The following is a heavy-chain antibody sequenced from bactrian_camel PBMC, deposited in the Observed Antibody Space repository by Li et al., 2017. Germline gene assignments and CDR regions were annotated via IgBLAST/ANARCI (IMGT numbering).Heavy chain of an antibody. CDR2: IYGGSGET. V-gene: IGHV3S6*01. CDR3: AAGWGIRATMSPIAHVY. CDR1: GYAYRNYC. Sequence: VQLVESGGGSVQAGGSLRLSCTTPGYAYRNYCLAWFRQAPGKEHEGVAGIYGGSGETYYADFAKGRFIISIDKVLNTVYLQMNSLKPEDTAIYYCAAGWGIRATMSPIAHVYWGQGTQVTVS. D-gene: IGHD4*01. J-gene: IGHJ4*01.